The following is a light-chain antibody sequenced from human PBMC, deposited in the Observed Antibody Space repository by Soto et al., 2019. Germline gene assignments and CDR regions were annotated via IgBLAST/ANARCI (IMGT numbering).Light chain of an antibody. CDR1: SSDIGDYTH. CDR2: EVS. Sequence: QSALTQPASVSGSPGQSITISCTGTSSDIGDYTHVSWYQQHPGKAPKLIIYEVSNRPSGVSNRFSGSKSGDTASLTISGLQAEDEAHYYCSSYTSSSTLVFGGGTKLTVL. CDR3: SSYTSSSTLV. V-gene: IGLV2-14*01. J-gene: IGLJ2*01.